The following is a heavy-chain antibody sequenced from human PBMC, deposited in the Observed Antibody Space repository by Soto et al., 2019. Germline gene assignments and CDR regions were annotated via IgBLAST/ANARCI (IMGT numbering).Heavy chain of an antibody. CDR1: GFTFSNYA. CDR3: AKSSGYGISTSCYYGMDV. J-gene: IGHJ6*04. V-gene: IGHV3-23*01. Sequence: GGSLRLSCAASGFTFSNYAMSWVRQAPGKGLEWVSSISGSGGSTYYADSVKGRFTISRDNSKNTLYLQMNSLRAEDTAVYYCAKSSGYGISTSCYYGMDVWGKGTTVTVSS. D-gene: IGHD2-2*01. CDR2: ISGSGGST.